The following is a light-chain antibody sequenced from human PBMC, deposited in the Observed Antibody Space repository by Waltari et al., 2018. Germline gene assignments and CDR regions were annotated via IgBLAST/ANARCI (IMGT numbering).Light chain of an antibody. CDR2: GAA. CDR1: QSVSRT. CDR3: QHYVRLPAT. J-gene: IGKJ1*01. Sequence: EIVLTQSPGILSLSPGERATLSCRARQSVSRTLAWYQQKPGQAPRLLIDGAATRATGIPDRFSGGGSGTDFSLTISRLEPEDFAVYYCQHYVRLPATFGQGTKVEIK. V-gene: IGKV3-20*01.